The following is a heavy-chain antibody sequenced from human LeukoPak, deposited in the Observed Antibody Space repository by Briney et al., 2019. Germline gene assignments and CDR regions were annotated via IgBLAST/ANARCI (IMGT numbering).Heavy chain of an antibody. CDR1: GGSLSGYY. J-gene: IGHJ5*02. V-gene: IGHV4-39*01. CDR2: IYYSGST. D-gene: IGHD3-16*01. Sequence: PSETLSLTCAVYGGSLSGYYWSWIRQPPGKGLEWIGSIYYSGSTYYNPSLKSRVTISVDTSKNQFSLKLSSVTAADTAVYYCARHYGPWGQGTLVTVSS. CDR3: ARHYGP.